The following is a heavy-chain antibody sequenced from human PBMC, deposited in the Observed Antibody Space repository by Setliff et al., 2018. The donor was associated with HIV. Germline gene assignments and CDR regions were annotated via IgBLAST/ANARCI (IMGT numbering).Heavy chain of an antibody. CDR1: GFVFSDFW. J-gene: IGHJ6*03. CDR3: TRDYAYDWNSVMDV. V-gene: IGHV3-21*01. CDR2: ISRSSTSI. D-gene: IGHD1-20*01. Sequence: PGGSLRLSCAASGFVFSDFWMSWARQAPGKGLEWVSSISRSSTSIYYADSVKGRFTISRDNAKNSLYLQMNSLRAEDTAVYYCTRDYAYDWNSVMDVWGKGTTVTVS.